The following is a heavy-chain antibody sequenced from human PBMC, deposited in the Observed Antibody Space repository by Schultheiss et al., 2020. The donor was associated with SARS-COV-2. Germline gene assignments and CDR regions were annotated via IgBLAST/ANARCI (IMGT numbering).Heavy chain of an antibody. CDR3: ANDLDYRFDP. Sequence: SETLSLTCTVSGGSISSFYWSWIRQPPGKGLEWIGSIYYSGSTYYNPSLKSRVTISVDTSKNQFSLKLTSVTAADTAVYYCANDLDYRFDPWGQGILVTVSS. J-gene: IGHJ5*02. CDR2: IYYSGST. V-gene: IGHV4-59*04. D-gene: IGHD5-12*01. CDR1: GGSISSFY.